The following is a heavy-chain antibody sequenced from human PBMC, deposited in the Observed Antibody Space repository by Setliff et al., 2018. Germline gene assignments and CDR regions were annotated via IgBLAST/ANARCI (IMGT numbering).Heavy chain of an antibody. Sequence: SETLSLTCTVSGGSISSYYWSWIRQPAGKGLEWIGHIYIGGSANYNPSLKSRVTISVDTSKNQFSLKLSSVTAADTAVYYCAGGRRYDYGWDFDYWGQGTLVTVSS. CDR3: AGGRRYDYGWDFDY. CDR2: IYIGGSA. J-gene: IGHJ4*02. D-gene: IGHD4-17*01. CDR1: GGSISSYY. V-gene: IGHV4-4*07.